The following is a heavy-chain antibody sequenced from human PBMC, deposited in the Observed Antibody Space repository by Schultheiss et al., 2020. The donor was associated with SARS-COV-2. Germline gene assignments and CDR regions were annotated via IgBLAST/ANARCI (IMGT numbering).Heavy chain of an antibody. Sequence: SETLSLTCAVSGGSISSSNWWSWVRQPPGKGLEWIGEVHHSGSTNYNPSLKSRVTISVDKSKNQFSLKLTSVTAADTAVYYCARVNYYDSSGYYYFDYWGQGTLVTVSS. CDR2: VHHSGST. CDR3: ARVNYYDSSGYYYFDY. J-gene: IGHJ4*02. V-gene: IGHV4-4*02. D-gene: IGHD3-22*01. CDR1: GGSISSSNW.